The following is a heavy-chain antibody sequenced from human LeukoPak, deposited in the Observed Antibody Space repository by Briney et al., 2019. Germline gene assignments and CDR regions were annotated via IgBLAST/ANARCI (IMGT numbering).Heavy chain of an antibody. CDR2: IYSGGST. J-gene: IGHJ4*02. CDR3: ARGGYSSGWYVSLAFDY. D-gene: IGHD6-19*01. CDR1: GFTVSSNY. Sequence: GGSLRLSCAASGFTVSSNYMSWVRQAPGKGLEWVSVIYSGGSTYYADSVKGRFTISRDNSKNTLYLQMNSLRAEDTAVYYCARGGYSSGWYVSLAFDYWGQGTLVTVSS. V-gene: IGHV3-66*01.